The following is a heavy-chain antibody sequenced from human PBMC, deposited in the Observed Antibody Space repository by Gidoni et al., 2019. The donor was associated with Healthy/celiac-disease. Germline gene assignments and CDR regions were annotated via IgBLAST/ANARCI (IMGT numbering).Heavy chain of an antibody. CDR1: GFTSSSYA. CDR3: AREGARGYYGSGGEYYFDY. Sequence: QVQLVESGGGLVQPGRSLRLSCAASGFTSSSYAMHWVRQAPGKGMEWVAVISYDGSNKYYADSVKGRFTISRDNTKNTLYLQMNSLRAEDTAVYYCAREGARGYYGSGGEYYFDYWGQGTLVTVSS. V-gene: IGHV3-30-3*01. CDR2: ISYDGSNK. J-gene: IGHJ4*02. D-gene: IGHD3-10*01.